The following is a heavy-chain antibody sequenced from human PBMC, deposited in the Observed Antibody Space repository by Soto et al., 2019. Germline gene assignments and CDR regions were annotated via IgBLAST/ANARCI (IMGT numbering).Heavy chain of an antibody. CDR1: GGTFSSYT. CDR3: ATDAPRGAAAGRSCPPRFKGGRTG. D-gene: IGHD6-13*01. Sequence: QVQLVQSGAEVKKPGSSVKVSCKASGGTFSSYTISWVRQAPGQGLEWMGRIIPILGIANYAQKFQGRVTITADKSTSTANMKLSSLISERTAVSYCATDAPRGAAAGRSCPPRFKGGRTGGGQGTLVTVSS. J-gene: IGHJ4*02. V-gene: IGHV1-69*02. CDR2: IIPILGIA.